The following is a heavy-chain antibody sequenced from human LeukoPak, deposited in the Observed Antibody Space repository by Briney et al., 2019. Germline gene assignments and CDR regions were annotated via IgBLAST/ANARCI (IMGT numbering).Heavy chain of an antibody. D-gene: IGHD1-26*01. CDR1: GFTFSSYA. CDR2: ISYDGSNK. Sequence: GRSLRLSCAASGFTFSSYAMHWVRQAPGKGLEWVAVISYDGSNKYYADSVKGRFTISRDNSKNTLYLQMNSLRAEDTAVYYCARDGELIGRDAFDIWGQGTMVTVSS. J-gene: IGHJ3*02. CDR3: ARDGELIGRDAFDI. V-gene: IGHV3-30-3*01.